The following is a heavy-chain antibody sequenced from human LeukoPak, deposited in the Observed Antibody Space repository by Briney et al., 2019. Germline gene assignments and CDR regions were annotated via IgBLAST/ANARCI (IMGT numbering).Heavy chain of an antibody. V-gene: IGHV4-34*01. D-gene: IGHD5-24*01. Sequence: SETLSLTCTVSGGSISSHYWSWMRQPPGKGLEWIGEINHSGSTNYNPSLKSRVTISVDTSKNQFSLKLSSVTAADTAFYYCARDGQHDHWGQGTLVTVSS. CDR2: INHSGST. CDR1: GGSISSHY. J-gene: IGHJ5*02. CDR3: ARDGQHDH.